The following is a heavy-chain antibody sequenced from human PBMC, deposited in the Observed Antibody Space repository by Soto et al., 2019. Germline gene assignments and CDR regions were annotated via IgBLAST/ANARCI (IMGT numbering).Heavy chain of an antibody. V-gene: IGHV3-21*01. J-gene: IGHJ4*02. CDR2: ISSSSSYI. D-gene: IGHD4-17*01. CDR3: ARLPRLRYGDFPYSYEDY. CDR1: GFTFSSYS. Sequence: PGGSLRLSCAASGFTFSSYSMNWVRQAPGKGLEWVSSISSSSSYIYYADSVKGRFTISRDNAKNSLYLQMNSLRAEDTAVYYCARLPRLRYGDFPYSYEDYWGQGTLVTVSS.